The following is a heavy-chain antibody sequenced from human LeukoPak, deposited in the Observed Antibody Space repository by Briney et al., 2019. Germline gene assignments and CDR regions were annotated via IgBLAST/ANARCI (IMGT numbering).Heavy chain of an antibody. D-gene: IGHD6-19*01. CDR1: GFNFGFYA. J-gene: IGHJ4*02. CDR3: AKDAFRTSGWYYFDY. CDR2: IVDSGGST. Sequence: GGSLRLSCAASGFNFGFYAMSWVRQAPGKGLEWVSAIVDSGGSTYYADSVKGRFTISRDNSKNTLYLQMNSLRVEDTAIYYCAKDAFRTSGWYYFDYWGQGTLVAVSS. V-gene: IGHV3-23*01.